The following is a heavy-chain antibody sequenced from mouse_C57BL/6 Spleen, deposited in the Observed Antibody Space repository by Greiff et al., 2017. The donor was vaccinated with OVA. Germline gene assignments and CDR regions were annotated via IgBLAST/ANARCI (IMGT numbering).Heavy chain of an antibody. J-gene: IGHJ4*01. CDR2: IDPETGGT. CDR1: GYTFTDYE. CDR3: TRGRGYDYAMDY. D-gene: IGHD2-2*01. Sequence: QVQLQQSGAELVRPGASVTLSCKASGYTFTDYEMHWVKQTPVHGLEWIGAIDPETGGTAYNQKFKGKAILTADKSSSTAYMELRSLTSEDSAVYYCTRGRGYDYAMDYWGQGTSVTVSS. V-gene: IGHV1-15*01.